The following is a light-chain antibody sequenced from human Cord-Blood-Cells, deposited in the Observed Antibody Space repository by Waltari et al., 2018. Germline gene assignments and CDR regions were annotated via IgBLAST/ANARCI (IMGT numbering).Light chain of an antibody. V-gene: IGLV1-40*01. CDR3: QSYDSSLSGAWV. J-gene: IGLJ3*02. CDR1: SSNIGAGYD. Sequence: QSVLTQPPSVSGAPGQRVTIPCTGSSSNIGAGYDVTWYQQLPGTAPKLLIYGNSNRPSGVPDRFSGSKSGTSASLAITGLQAEDEADYYCQSYDSSLSGAWVFGGGTKLTVL. CDR2: GNS.